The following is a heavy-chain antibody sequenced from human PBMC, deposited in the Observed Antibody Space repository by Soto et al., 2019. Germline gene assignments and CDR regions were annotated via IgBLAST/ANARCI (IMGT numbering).Heavy chain of an antibody. CDR3: ARVRYSGLRGFDS. D-gene: IGHD5-12*01. CDR1: GGTFSSYA. Sequence: SVKVSCKASGGTFSSYAISWVRQAPGQGLEWMGGIIPIFGTANYARKFQGRVTITADESTSTAYMELSRLRSEDTAVYYCARVRYSGLRGFDSWGQGTLATVSS. J-gene: IGHJ4*02. V-gene: IGHV1-69*13. CDR2: IIPIFGTA.